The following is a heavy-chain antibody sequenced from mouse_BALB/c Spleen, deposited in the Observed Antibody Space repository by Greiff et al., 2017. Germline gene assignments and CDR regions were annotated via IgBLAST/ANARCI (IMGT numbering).Heavy chain of an antibody. CDR2: IYPGSGST. CDR1: GYTFTDYV. J-gene: IGHJ4*01. Sequence: VQVVESGPELVKPGASVKMSCKASGYTFTDYVISWVKQRTGQGLEWIGEIYPGSGSTYYNEKFKGKATLTADKSSNTAYMQLSSLTSEDSAVYFCATHYYGYDYAMDYWGQGTSVTVSS. CDR3: ATHYYGYDYAMDY. V-gene: IGHV1-77*01. D-gene: IGHD1-2*01.